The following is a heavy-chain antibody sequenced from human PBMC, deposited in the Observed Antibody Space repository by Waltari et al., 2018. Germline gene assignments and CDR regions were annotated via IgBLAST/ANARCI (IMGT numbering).Heavy chain of an antibody. D-gene: IGHD3-3*01. CDR3: ARGLTIFGVVYYTAPDY. V-gene: IGHV1-2*06. Sequence: QVQLVQSGAEVKKPGASVKVSCKASGYTFTGYYMHWVRQAPGQGLEWRGRTNPNMGGPNYAPKLQGRGTMTRDTSISTAYMELSMLRSDDTAVYYCARGLTIFGVVYYTAPDYWGQGTLVTVSS. CDR1: GYTFTGYY. CDR2: TNPNMGGP. J-gene: IGHJ4*02.